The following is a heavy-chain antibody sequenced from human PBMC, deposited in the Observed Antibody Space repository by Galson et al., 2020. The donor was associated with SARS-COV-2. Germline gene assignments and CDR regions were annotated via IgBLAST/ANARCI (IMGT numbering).Heavy chain of an antibody. Sequence: GGSLRLSCVVYGFTFNNFAMSWVRQAPGKVLEWVSPITDNGFNTYYADSVKGRFTISRDNSKNMLYLQMSSLRAEDTAIYYCASRTGFDYWGQGTLVTVSS. CDR2: ITDNGFNT. CDR3: ASRTGFDY. V-gene: IGHV3-23*01. D-gene: IGHD2-8*02. CDR1: GFTFNNFA. J-gene: IGHJ4*02.